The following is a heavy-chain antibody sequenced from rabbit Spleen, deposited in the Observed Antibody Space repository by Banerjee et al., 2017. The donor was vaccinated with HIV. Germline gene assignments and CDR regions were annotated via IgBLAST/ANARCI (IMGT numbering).Heavy chain of an antibody. D-gene: IGHD8-1*01. CDR1: GVSFRFSNY. V-gene: IGHV1S40*01. CDR2: LDVGSSGFT. J-gene: IGHJ6*01. Sequence: VESGGDLVKPGAPLTLTCTASGVSFRFSNYMCWVRQAPGKGLEWIGCLDVGSSGFTYFANWAKGRFTISKTSSTTVTLQMTSLTAADTATYFCARDAATSFSSYGMDLWGPGTLVTVS. CDR3: ARDAATSFSSYGMDL.